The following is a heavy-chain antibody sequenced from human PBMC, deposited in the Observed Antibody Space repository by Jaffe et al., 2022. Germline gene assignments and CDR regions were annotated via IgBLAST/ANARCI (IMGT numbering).Heavy chain of an antibody. V-gene: IGHV3-7*05. D-gene: IGHD2-15*01. CDR1: GFTFSSYW. J-gene: IGHJ4*02. CDR2: IKQDGSEK. Sequence: EVQLVESGGGLVQPGGSLRLSCAASGFTFSSYWMSWVRQAPGKGLEWVANIKQDGSEKYYVDSVKGRFTISRDNAKNSLYLQMNSLRAEDTAVYYCARELYCSGGSCYSLIDYWGQGTLVTVSS. CDR3: ARELYCSGGSCYSLIDY.